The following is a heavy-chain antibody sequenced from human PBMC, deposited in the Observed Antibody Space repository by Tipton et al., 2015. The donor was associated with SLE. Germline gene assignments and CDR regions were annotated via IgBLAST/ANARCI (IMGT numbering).Heavy chain of an antibody. CDR3: AREIGS. CDR2: SYTSGST. J-gene: IGHJ5*02. CDR1: GGSTSSGSYY. V-gene: IGHV4-61*02. Sequence: LRLSCTVSGGSTSSGSYYWSWIRQPAGKGLEWIGSSYTSGSTNYNPSLKSRFTISVDTSKNQFSLKLSSVTAADTAVYYCAREIGSWGQGTLVTVSS.